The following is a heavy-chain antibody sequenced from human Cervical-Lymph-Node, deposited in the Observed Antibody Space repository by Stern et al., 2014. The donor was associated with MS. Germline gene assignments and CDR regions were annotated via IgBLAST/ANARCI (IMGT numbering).Heavy chain of an antibody. CDR1: GYTFTDYW. Sequence: VQLVESGAEVRKPGQSLTISCNISGYTFTDYWIAWVRQMPGKGLEWMGAIFPGASDPRYSPPFQGHVTISVDTSINTAYLQWSDLRASDTAMYYCARPHSPGWSYYFDFWGQGTLVAVSS. D-gene: IGHD6-19*01. CDR3: ARPHSPGWSYYFDF. CDR2: IFPGASDP. V-gene: IGHV5-51*01. J-gene: IGHJ4*02.